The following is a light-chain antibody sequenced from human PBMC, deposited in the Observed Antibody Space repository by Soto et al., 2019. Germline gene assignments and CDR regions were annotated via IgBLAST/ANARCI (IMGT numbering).Light chain of an antibody. Sequence: EIVLTQSPGTLSLSPGERATLSCGASLSVSSSSLAWYQQKPGQAPRLLFYGASTRATGIPDRFSGSGSGTDFTLTISRLEPEDFAVYYCQPYASSLYTSGQGTK. J-gene: IGKJ2*01. CDR2: GAS. CDR1: LSVSSSS. CDR3: QPYASSLYT. V-gene: IGKV3-20*01.